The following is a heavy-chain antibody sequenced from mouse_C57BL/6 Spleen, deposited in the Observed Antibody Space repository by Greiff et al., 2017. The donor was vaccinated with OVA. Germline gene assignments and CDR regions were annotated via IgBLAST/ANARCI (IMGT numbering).Heavy chain of an antibody. CDR1: GYAFSSYW. V-gene: IGHV1-80*01. J-gene: IGHJ4*01. D-gene: IGHD2-4*01. Sequence: VQRVESGAELVKPGASVKISCKASGYAFSSYWMNWVKQRPGKGLEWIGQIYPGDGDTNYNGKFKGKATLTADKSSSTAYMQLSSLTSEDSAVYFCARDGDYDGAMDYWGQGTSVTVSS. CDR3: ARDGDYDGAMDY. CDR2: IYPGDGDT.